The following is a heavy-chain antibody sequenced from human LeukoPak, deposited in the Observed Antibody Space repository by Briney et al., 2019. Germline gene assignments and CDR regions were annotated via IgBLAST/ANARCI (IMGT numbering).Heavy chain of an antibody. V-gene: IGHV3-21*01. CDR3: AARDIGASTMIVP. CDR1: GFTFSSYS. Sequence: GGSLRLSCAASGFTFSSYSMNWVRQAPGKGLEWVSSISSSSSYIYYADSVKGRFTISRDNAKNSLYLQMNSLRAEDTAVYYCAARDIGASTMIVPWGLGTLVTVSS. J-gene: IGHJ4*02. CDR2: ISSSSSYI. D-gene: IGHD3-22*01.